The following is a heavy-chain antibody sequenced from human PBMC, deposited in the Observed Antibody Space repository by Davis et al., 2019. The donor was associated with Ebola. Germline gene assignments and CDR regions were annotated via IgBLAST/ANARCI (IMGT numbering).Heavy chain of an antibody. J-gene: IGHJ4*02. CDR3: ARGMYYDFWSGYLDY. D-gene: IGHD3-3*01. CDR2: IWYDGSNK. V-gene: IGHV3-33*01. CDR1: GFTFSSYG. Sequence: GESLKISCAASGFTFSSYGMHWVRQAPGKGLEWVAVIWYDGSNKYYADSVKGRFTISRDNSKNTLYLQMNSLRAEDTAVYYCARGMYYDFWSGYLDYWGQGTLVTISS.